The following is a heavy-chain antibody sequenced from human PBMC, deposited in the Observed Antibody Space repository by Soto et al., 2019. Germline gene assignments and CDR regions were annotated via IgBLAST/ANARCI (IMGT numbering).Heavy chain of an antibody. CDR1: GFTFSSYA. Sequence: GGSLRLSCAASGFTFSSYAMHWVRQAPGKGLEWVAVISYDGSNKYYADSVKGRFTISRDNSKNTLYLQMNSLRAEDTAVYYCATIRRPLDIYYDILTGGLDYWGQGTLVTVSS. J-gene: IGHJ4*02. CDR2: ISYDGSNK. V-gene: IGHV3-30-3*01. CDR3: ATIRRPLDIYYDILTGGLDY. D-gene: IGHD3-9*01.